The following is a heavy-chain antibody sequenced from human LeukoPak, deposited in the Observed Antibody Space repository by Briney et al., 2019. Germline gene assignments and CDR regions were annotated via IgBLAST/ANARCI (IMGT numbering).Heavy chain of an antibody. CDR2: IYDYTGNT. Sequence: SETLSLTCDVFGGSFTDYFWTWIRQSPGKGLEWIGEIYDYTGNTYYNPSINSRVSISREKSKNQVYLDLRSVTAEDTAVYYCARGRIAKIVVVHSFHYGMDVWSQGTTVTVSS. J-gene: IGHJ6*02. CDR1: GGSFTDYF. CDR3: ARGRIAKIVVVHSFHYGMDV. V-gene: IGHV4-34*01. D-gene: IGHD3-22*01.